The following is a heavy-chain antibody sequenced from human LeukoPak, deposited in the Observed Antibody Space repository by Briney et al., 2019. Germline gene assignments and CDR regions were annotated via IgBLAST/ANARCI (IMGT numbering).Heavy chain of an antibody. CDR1: GYTFTGYY. CDR3: ARVVVAATCWFDP. CDR2: INPNSGGT. V-gene: IGHV1-2*02. Sequence: ASVKVSCKASGYTFTGYYMHWVRQAPGQGLEWMGWINPNSGGTNYAQKFQGRVTMTRDTSISTAYMELSRLRSDDTAVYYCARVVVAATCWFDPWGQGTLVTVSS. D-gene: IGHD2-15*01. J-gene: IGHJ5*02.